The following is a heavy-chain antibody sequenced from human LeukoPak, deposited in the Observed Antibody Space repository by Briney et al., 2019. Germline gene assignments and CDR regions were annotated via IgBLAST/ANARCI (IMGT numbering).Heavy chain of an antibody. V-gene: IGHV2-5*02. J-gene: IGHJ4*02. CDR2: IYWDDDK. Sequence: SGPTLVKPTQTLSLTCTFSGFSLSTSGVGVGWIRQPPGKALEWLALIYWDDDKRYSPSLKSRLTVTRDTSKNQVVLTMTNMDPVDTGIYYCAPSVGDYYDFWGQGSLVTVSS. CDR1: GFSLSTSGVG. CDR3: APSVGDYYDF.